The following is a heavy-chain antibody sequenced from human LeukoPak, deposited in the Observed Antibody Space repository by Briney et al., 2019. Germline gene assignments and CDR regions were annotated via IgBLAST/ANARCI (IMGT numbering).Heavy chain of an antibody. CDR2: IRSKLYGGTT. CDR1: GFTFGAYA. V-gene: IGHV3-49*03. D-gene: IGHD6-19*01. J-gene: IGHJ1*01. CDR3: TRATEGGWYSPEYFHP. Sequence: GGSLRLSCTASGFTFGAYAMCWFRQAPGKGLEWVGFIRSKLYGGTTENAASVKGRFTISRDDSKSIAYLQMNSLKTEDTAVYYCTRATEGGWYSPEYFHPWGQGTLVTVSS.